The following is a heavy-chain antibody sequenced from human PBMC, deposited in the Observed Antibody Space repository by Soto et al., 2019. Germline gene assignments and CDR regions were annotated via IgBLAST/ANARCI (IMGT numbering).Heavy chain of an antibody. D-gene: IGHD1-26*01. CDR1: GYTFTSYG. CDR2: ISAYNGNT. Sequence: QVQLVQSGAEVKKPGASVKVSCKASGYTFTSYGISWVRQAPGQGLEWMGWISAYNGNTNYAQKLQGRDTMTTDTSTSTAYVELRSLRSESTAVYYFARDLIVGATPPYYFDYWGQGTLVTVSS. CDR3: ARDLIVGATPPYYFDY. V-gene: IGHV1-18*01. J-gene: IGHJ4*02.